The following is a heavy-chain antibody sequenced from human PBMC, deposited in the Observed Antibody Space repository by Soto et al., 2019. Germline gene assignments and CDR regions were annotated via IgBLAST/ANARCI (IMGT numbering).Heavy chain of an antibody. Sequence: QLQLQESGPGLVKPSETLSLTCTVSGGSISSSSYYWGWIRQPPGKGLEWIGSIYYSGSTYYNPSLKSRVTISVDTSKNQFSLKLSSVTAADTAVYYCARPPRDGYTHDAFDIWGQGTMVTVSS. CDR3: ARPPRDGYTHDAFDI. V-gene: IGHV4-39*01. CDR1: GGSISSSSYY. D-gene: IGHD5-12*01. CDR2: IYYSGST. J-gene: IGHJ3*02.